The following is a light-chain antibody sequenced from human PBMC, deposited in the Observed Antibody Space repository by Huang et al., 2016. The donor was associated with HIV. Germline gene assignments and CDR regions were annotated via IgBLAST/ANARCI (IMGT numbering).Light chain of an antibody. Sequence: EIVLTQSPATLSLSPGERASQSVSSYLGWYQQKPGQAPRLLIYDASNRATGIPARFSGSGSGTDFTLTISSLEPEDFAVYYCQHRSNWPLTFGGGTKVEIK. CDR2: DAS. J-gene: IGKJ4*01. CDR3: QHRSNWPLT. CDR1: QSVSSY. V-gene: IGKV3-11*01.